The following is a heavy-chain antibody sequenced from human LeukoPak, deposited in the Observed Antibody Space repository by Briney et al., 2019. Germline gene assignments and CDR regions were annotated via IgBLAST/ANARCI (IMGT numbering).Heavy chain of an antibody. V-gene: IGHV1-46*01. J-gene: IGHJ4*02. CDR3: ARSSGIAVAEGPYYFDY. Sequence: ASVKVSCKASGYTFTSYYMHWVRQAPGQGLEWMEIINPSGGSTSYAQKFQGRVTMTRDTSTSTVYMELSSLRSGDTAVYYCARSSGIAVAEGPYYFDYWGQGTLVTVSS. CDR1: GYTFTSYY. CDR2: INPSGGST. D-gene: IGHD6-19*01.